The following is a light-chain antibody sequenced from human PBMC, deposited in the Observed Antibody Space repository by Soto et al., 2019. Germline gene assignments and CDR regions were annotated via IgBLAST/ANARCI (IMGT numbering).Light chain of an antibody. J-gene: IGKJ1*01. CDR2: GAS. V-gene: IGKV3-20*01. CDR1: QSVSSR. CDR3: HQYGSSPGT. Sequence: VLTQSPGTLSLSPGERATLSCRASQSVSSRLAWYQHKSGQAPRLLISGASRRATGIPDRFSGSGSGTDFTLTISRLEPEDFAVYYCHQYGSSPGTFGPGTKVDIK.